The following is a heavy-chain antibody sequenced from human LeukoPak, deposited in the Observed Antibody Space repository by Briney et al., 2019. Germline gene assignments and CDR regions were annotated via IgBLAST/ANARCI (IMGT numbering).Heavy chain of an antibody. J-gene: IGHJ4*02. CDR2: ISAYNGNT. CDR1: GYTFTSYG. V-gene: IGHV1-18*04. D-gene: IGHD3-9*01. CDR3: ARTELTGYQTFDY. Sequence: ASVRVSCKASGYTFTSYGISWVRQAPGQGLEGXGWISAYNGNTNYAQKLQGRVTMTTDTSTSTAYMELRSLRSDDTAVYYCARTELTGYQTFDYWGQGTLVTVSS.